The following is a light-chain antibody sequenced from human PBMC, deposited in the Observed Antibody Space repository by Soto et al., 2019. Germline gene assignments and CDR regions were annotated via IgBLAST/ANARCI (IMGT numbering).Light chain of an antibody. V-gene: IGKV3-20*01. CDR3: QQYGSSPQT. CDR2: GAS. CDR1: QSVSSNF. Sequence: EIVLTQSPGTLSLSPGERATLSCRASQSVSSNFLAWYQQKPGQAPRLLIYGASNRATGFPDRFSGSGSGTDFTLTITRLEPEDFAVYFGQQYGSSPQTFGQGTQVEIK. J-gene: IGKJ1*01.